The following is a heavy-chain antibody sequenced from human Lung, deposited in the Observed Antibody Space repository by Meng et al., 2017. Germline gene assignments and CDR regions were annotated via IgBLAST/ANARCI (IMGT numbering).Heavy chain of an antibody. CDR1: DYRFTGFG. J-gene: IGHJ4*02. D-gene: IGHD3-10*01. CDR3: ARGTPGRSYCDY. Sequence: QVQLVQSGAEVKKPGALLRVSCKASDYRFTGFGVCWVRQAPGRGLEWMAWLGAHPGDISLAPKFLGRVTVTADTATATAYMDLRSLRYDDTAVYYCARGTPGRSYCDYWGPGTLVTVYS. CDR2: LGAHPGDI. V-gene: IGHV1-18*01.